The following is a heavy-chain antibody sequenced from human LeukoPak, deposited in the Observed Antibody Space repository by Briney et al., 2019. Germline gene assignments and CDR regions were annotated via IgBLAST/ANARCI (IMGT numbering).Heavy chain of an antibody. CDR2: IYPGDSDT. V-gene: IGHV5-51*01. J-gene: IGHJ4*02. Sequence: GESLKISCKGSGYSFTSYWIGWVRQMPGKGLEWMGIIYPGDSDTRYSPSFQGQVTISADKSISTAYLQWSSLKASDTAMYYCARKSECSSTSCYVDYWGQGTLVTVSS. CDR1: GYSFTSYW. CDR3: ARKSECSSTSCYVDY. D-gene: IGHD2-2*01.